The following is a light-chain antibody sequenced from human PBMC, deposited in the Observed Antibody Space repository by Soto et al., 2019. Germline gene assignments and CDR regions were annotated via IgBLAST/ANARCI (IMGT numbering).Light chain of an antibody. CDR2: GAS. Sequence: EIVMTQSPATLSVSPGERATLSCRASQSVSSNLAWYQQKPGQAPRLLIYGASTRATGIPARFSGSGSGTESTLTISSLQSEDFAVYYCQHYNNWPRTFGQGTKV. CDR3: QHYNNWPRT. V-gene: IGKV3-15*01. CDR1: QSVSSN. J-gene: IGKJ1*01.